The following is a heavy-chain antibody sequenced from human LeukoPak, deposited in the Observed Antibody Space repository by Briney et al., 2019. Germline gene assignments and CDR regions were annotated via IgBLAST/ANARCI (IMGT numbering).Heavy chain of an antibody. CDR1: GGSISGSY. V-gene: IGHV4-59*01. CDR3: ARGIESYGDYGY. CDR2: MYNSGST. D-gene: IGHD4-17*01. J-gene: IGHJ4*02. Sequence: SETLSLTCTVSGGSISGSYWNWIRQPPGKGLEWIAYMYNSGSTNYNPSLKSRVTISIDTSKNQFSLKLSPLTAADTAIYYCARGIESYGDYGYWGQGILVTVSS.